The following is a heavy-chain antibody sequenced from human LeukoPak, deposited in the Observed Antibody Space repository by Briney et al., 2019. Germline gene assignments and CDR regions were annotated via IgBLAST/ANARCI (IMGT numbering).Heavy chain of an antibody. CDR1: GFTVSSNY. CDR2: IYSGGST. CDR3: ALQNDSSPFDY. J-gene: IGHJ4*02. V-gene: IGHV3-53*01. D-gene: IGHD3-22*01. Sequence: GGSLRLSCAASGFTVSSNYMSWVRQAAGKGLEWVSVIYSGGSTDYADSVKGRFTISRDNSKNTLYLQMNSLRAEDTAVYYCALQNDSSPFDYWGQGTLVTVSS.